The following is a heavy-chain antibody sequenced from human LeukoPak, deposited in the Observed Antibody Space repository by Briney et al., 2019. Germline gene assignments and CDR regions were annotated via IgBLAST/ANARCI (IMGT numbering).Heavy chain of an antibody. V-gene: IGHV1-3*03. Sequence: ASVKVSCKASEYTFTSYAIHWVRQAPGQRLEWMGWINAGNGNTKYSREFQGRVTITRDTSASTTYMELSSLRSEDMAVYYCARDRAPKTVTSEVDAFDIWGQGTMVTVSS. CDR2: INAGNGNT. CDR3: ARDRAPKTVTSEVDAFDI. J-gene: IGHJ3*02. D-gene: IGHD4-17*01. CDR1: EYTFTSYA.